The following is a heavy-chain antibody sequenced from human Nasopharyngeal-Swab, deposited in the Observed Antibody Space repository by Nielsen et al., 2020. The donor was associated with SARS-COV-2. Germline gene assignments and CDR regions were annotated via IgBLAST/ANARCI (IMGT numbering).Heavy chain of an antibody. CDR3: ARDGPYCSGGSCFPLDAFDI. Sequence: WVRQAPGQGLEWMGWMNPNSGNTGYAQKFQGRVTMTRNTSISTAYMELSSLRSDDTAVYYCARDGPYCSGGSCFPLDAFDIWGQGTMVTVSS. J-gene: IGHJ3*02. D-gene: IGHD2-15*01. V-gene: IGHV1-8*01. CDR2: MNPNSGNT.